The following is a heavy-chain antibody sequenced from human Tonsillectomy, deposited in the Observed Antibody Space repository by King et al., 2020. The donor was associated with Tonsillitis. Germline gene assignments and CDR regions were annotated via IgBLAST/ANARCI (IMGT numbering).Heavy chain of an antibody. CDR1: GFTFSTYP. J-gene: IGHJ4*02. V-gene: IGHV3-30*04. CDR2: ISFDGSNK. Sequence: HGQLVESGGGVVQPGRSLRLSCAASGFTFSTYPMHWVRQAPGKGLEWVAVISFDGSNKYYADSVKGRFTVSRDNSKNTLYLQMHSLGAEDTAVYYCARDLYNNYYDSSGFFDFWGQGTLVTVSS. D-gene: IGHD3-22*01. CDR3: ARDLYNNYYDSSGFFDF.